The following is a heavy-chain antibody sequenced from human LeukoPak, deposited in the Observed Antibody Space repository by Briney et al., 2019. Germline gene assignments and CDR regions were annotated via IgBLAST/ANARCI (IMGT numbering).Heavy chain of an antibody. CDR1: GFTFSSYA. Sequence: GGSLRLPCAASGFTFSSYAMTWVRQAPGKGLEWVSGISGSGGSANYADSVKGRFTISRDNSKDTLYLQMNSLRAEDTAVYYCAKDPNGSGPDFDYWGQGTLVTVSS. J-gene: IGHJ4*02. CDR2: ISGSGGSA. V-gene: IGHV3-23*01. D-gene: IGHD3-10*01. CDR3: AKDPNGSGPDFDY.